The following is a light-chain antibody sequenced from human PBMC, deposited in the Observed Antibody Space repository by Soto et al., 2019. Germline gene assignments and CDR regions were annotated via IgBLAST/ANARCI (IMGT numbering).Light chain of an antibody. V-gene: IGLV2-14*01. CDR2: DVN. J-gene: IGLJ2*01. CDR3: ASYTSSTTVV. Sequence: QPVLTQPASVSGSPGQSITISCTGTSSDVGGYNYVSWYQQYPGKAPKLMIYDVNNRPSGVSDRFSGSKSGHTTSLTISGLQAEDEADYYCASYTSSTTVVFGGGTKLTVL. CDR1: SSDVGGYNY.